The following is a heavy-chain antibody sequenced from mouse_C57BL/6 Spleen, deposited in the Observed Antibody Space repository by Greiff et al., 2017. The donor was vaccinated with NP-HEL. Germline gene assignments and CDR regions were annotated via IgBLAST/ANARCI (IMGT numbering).Heavy chain of an antibody. D-gene: IGHD1-1*01. CDR3: TREGYYYGSSYEGYFDV. J-gene: IGHJ1*03. Sequence: VQLQESGAELVRPGASVTLSCKASGYTFTDYEMHWVKQTPVHGLEWIGAIDPETGGTAYNQKFKGKAILTADKSSSTAYMELRSLTSEDSAVYYCTREGYYYGSSYEGYFDVWGTGTTVTVSS. V-gene: IGHV1-15*01. CDR1: GYTFTDYE. CDR2: IDPETGGT.